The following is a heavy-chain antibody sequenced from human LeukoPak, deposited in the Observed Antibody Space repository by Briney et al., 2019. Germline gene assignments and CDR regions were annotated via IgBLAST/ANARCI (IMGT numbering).Heavy chain of an antibody. V-gene: IGHV3-48*01. CDR1: GFTFSSYS. Sequence: PGGSLRLSCAASGFTFSSYSMNWVRQAPGKGLEWVSYISSSSSTIYYADSVKGRFTISRDNAKNSLYLQMNSLRAEDTAVYYCARSYVDAAMVTAGFDYWGQGTLVTVSS. J-gene: IGHJ4*02. CDR2: ISSSSSTI. CDR3: ARSYVDAAMVTAGFDY. D-gene: IGHD5-18*01.